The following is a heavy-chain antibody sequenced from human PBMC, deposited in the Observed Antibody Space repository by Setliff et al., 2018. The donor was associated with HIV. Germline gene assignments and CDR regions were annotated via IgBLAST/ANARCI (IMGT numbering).Heavy chain of an antibody. D-gene: IGHD3-16*01. Sequence: GASVKVSCKASGYTFINYDINWVRQATGQGLEWMGWMNPDSGNTGCTQKFQGRVTMTTNTSMSTAYMELSGLRSEDTAVYYCAVDPGGDGFPSGYAFDVWGQGTMVTVSS. CDR2: MNPDSGNT. V-gene: IGHV1-8*02. J-gene: IGHJ3*01. CDR3: AVDPGGDGFPSGYAFDV. CDR1: GYTFINYD.